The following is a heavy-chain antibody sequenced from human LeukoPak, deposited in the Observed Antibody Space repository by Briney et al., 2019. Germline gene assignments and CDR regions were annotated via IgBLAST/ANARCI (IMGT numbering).Heavy chain of an antibody. V-gene: IGHV1-18*01. D-gene: IGHD1-26*01. J-gene: IGHJ4*02. CDR2: ISTYNGDT. Sequence: ASVKVSCKASGYTFTDYGISWVRQAPGQGLEWMGWISTYNGDTDFAQKFQGRVTMTTDTSTNTAYMELRGLTSDDTAVYYCARGSYYDYWGQGTLVTVSS. CDR1: GYTFTDYG. CDR3: ARGSYYDY.